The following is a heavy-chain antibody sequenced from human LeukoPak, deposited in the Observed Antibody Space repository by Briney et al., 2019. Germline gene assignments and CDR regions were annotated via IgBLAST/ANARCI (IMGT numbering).Heavy chain of an antibody. CDR1: GGSISSGDYY. V-gene: IGHV4-30-4*01. Sequence: SETLSLTCIVSGGSISSGDYYRSWLRQSPGKGLEWIGYIYYSGSTHYNPPLKSRVSILRDTSKNRFSLKLSSVIAADTAVYYCARVYFYGLDVWGQGTTVTVSS. J-gene: IGHJ6*02. CDR3: ARVYFYGLDV. CDR2: IYYSGST.